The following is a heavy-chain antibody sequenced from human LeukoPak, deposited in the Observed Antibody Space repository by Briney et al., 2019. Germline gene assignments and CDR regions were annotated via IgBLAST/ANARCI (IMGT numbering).Heavy chain of an antibody. V-gene: IGHV3-48*01. CDR3: ARGGAARPDY. CDR1: GFIFSDYG. Sequence: GGSLRLSCVASGFIFSDYGMDWVRQAPGKGLEWISYISASSSSIDYADSVKGRFTISRENAKNSLFLQIHSLTVEDTAVYYCARGGAARPDYWGQGTLVTVSS. J-gene: IGHJ4*02. CDR2: ISASSSSI. D-gene: IGHD6-6*01.